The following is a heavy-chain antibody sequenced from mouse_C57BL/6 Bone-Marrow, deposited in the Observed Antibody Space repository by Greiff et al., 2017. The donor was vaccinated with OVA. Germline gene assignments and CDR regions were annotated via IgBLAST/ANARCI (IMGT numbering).Heavy chain of an antibody. CDR1: GYTFTSYG. CDR3: TTLDY. Sequence: VQLKESGAELARPGASVKLSCKASGYTFTSYGISWVKQRPEQGLEWIGWIDPENGDTEYASKFQGKATITADTSSNTAYLQLSSLTSEDTAVYYCTTLDYWGQGTSVTVSS. J-gene: IGHJ4*01. V-gene: IGHV14-4*01. CDR2: IDPENGDT.